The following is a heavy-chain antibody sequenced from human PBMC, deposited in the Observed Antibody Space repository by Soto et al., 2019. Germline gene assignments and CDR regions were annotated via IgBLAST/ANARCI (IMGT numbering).Heavy chain of an antibody. CDR2: IIPIFGTA. V-gene: IGHV1-69*13. CDR3: ARHVPAAGYYYGMDV. J-gene: IGHJ6*02. CDR1: GGTFSSYA. Sequence: SVKVSCKASGGTFSSYAISWVRQAPGQGLEWMGGIIPIFGTANYAQKFQGRVTITADESTSTAYMELSSLRSGDTAVYYCARHVPAAGYYYGMDVWGQGTTVTVSS. D-gene: IGHD2-2*01.